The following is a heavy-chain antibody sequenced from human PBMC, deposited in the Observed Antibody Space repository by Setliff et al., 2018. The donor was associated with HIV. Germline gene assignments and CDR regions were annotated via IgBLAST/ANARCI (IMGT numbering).Heavy chain of an antibody. J-gene: IGHJ6*03. V-gene: IGHV3-49*04. CDR3: TTDPGWGEQLLSNYYYYYMDV. Sequence: GSLRLSCTTSGFTFGDYAFSWVRQAPGKGLEWVGLIRTQPYGGTTDSAPPVKGRFTISRDDSKNTLYLQMNSLKTEDTAVYYCTTDPGWGEQLLSNYYYYYMDVWGKGTTVTVSS. D-gene: IGHD2-2*01. CDR2: IRTQPYGGTT. CDR1: GFTFGDYA.